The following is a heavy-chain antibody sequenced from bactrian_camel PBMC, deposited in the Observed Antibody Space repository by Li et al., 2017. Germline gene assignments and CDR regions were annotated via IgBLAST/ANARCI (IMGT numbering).Heavy chain of an antibody. D-gene: IGHD2*01. Sequence: QLVESGGRSVQAGGSLSLSCAASPYRNCMAWFRQSPGKERDERDFVARLYDGGFFAGVDITGYADSVKGRFTLSEDSAKNTVYLQMNSLTPEDTAIYYCAARGGGGRVGCSGGHYGDRGPRSPSP. CDR2: LYDGGFFAGVDIT. CDR3: AARGGGGRVGCSGGH. J-gene: IGHJ4*01. V-gene: IGHV3S60*01. CDR1: PYRNC.